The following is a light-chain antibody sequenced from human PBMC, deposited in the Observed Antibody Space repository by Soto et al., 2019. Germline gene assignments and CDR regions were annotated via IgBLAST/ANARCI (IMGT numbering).Light chain of an antibody. J-gene: IGLJ3*02. CDR1: SSSIGSNT. CDR2: SND. CDR3: AAWDGSLNGWV. V-gene: IGLV1-44*01. Sequence: QAVVTQAPSASGTPGQRVTISCSGSSSSIGSNTVSWYQQVPGTAPKLLIYSNDQRPSGVPDRFSGSESGTSASLAIGGLQSEDEADYYCAAWDGSLNGWVFGGGTKLTVL.